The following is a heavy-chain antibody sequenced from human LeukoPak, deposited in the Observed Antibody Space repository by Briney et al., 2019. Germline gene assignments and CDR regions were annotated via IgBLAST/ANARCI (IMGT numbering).Heavy chain of an antibody. J-gene: IGHJ4*02. Sequence: GGSLRLSCAASGFIFNSDGMSWVREGPGKGLEWVSGISRSGFSTDYADSVTGRFTTSRDKSNNTLYLQMNRLRAEDTAVYYCAKDKYSSSSGGFDYWGQGTLVTVSS. CDR2: ISRSGFST. CDR1: GFIFNSDG. D-gene: IGHD6-6*01. CDR3: AKDKYSSSSGGFDY. V-gene: IGHV3-23*01.